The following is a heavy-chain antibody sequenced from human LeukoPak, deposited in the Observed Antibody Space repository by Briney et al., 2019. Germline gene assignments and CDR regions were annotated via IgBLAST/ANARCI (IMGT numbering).Heavy chain of an antibody. D-gene: IGHD6-13*01. CDR3: AKGAAAAGFWGHFDY. V-gene: IGHV3-23*01. CDR2: ISGSGGST. CDR1: GFTFSSYA. J-gene: IGHJ4*02. Sequence: GGSLRLSCAASGFTFSSYAMSWVRQAPGQGLEWVSAISGSGGSTYYADSVKGRFTISRDNSKNTLYLRMNSLRAEDTAVYYCAKGAAAAGFWGHFDYWGQGTLVTVSS.